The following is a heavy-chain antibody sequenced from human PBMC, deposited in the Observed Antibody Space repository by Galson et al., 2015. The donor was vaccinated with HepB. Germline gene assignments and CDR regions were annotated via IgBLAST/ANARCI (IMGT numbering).Heavy chain of an antibody. CDR2: IVVGSGNT. J-gene: IGHJ6*02. D-gene: IGHD3-22*01. CDR1: GFTFSSST. V-gene: IGHV1-58*01. CDR3: AAGDSRGYYYYYGMDV. Sequence: SVKVSCKASGFTFSSSTVQWVRQARGQRLEWIGWIVVGSGNTNYAQKFQERVTITRDMSTSTAYMELSSLRSEDTAVYYCAAGDSRGYYYYYGMDVWGQGTTVTVSS.